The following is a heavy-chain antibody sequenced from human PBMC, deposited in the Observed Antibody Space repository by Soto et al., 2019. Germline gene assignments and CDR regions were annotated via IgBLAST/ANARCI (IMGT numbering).Heavy chain of an antibody. D-gene: IGHD5-18*01. Sequence: GGSLRLSCAASGFTFSSYAMHWVRQAPGKGLEWVAVISYDGSNKYYADSVKGRFTISRDNSKNTLYLQMNSLRAEDTAVYYCARDRGRDTAMAMGIDYWGQGTLVTVSS. CDR3: ARDRGRDTAMAMGIDY. CDR2: ISYDGSNK. V-gene: IGHV3-30-3*01. CDR1: GFTFSSYA. J-gene: IGHJ4*02.